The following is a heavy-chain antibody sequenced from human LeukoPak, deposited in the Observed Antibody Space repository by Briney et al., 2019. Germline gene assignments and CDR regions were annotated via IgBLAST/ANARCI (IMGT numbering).Heavy chain of an antibody. D-gene: IGHD3-16*02. CDR1: GFTFSDYY. CDR3: AQTPGITFWGVIVSPSDY. CDR2: ISSSGTTK. J-gene: IGHJ4*02. Sequence: PGGSLRLSCAASGFTFSDYYMSWIHQAPGKGLEWVSYISSSGTTKYYADSVKGRFTISRDNAKNLLYLQMNSLRAEDTAVYYCAQTPGITFWGVIVSPSDYWGQGTLVTVSS. V-gene: IGHV3-11*01.